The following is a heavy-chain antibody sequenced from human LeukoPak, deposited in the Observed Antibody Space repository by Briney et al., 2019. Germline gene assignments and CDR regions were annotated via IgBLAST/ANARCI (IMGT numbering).Heavy chain of an antibody. CDR2: ISYDGSNK. J-gene: IGHJ5*02. CDR3: AKNFGSGGPNWFDP. V-gene: IGHV3-30*18. D-gene: IGHD3-3*01. Sequence: PGGSLRLSCAASGFTFSSYGMHWVRQAPGKGLEWVAVISYDGSNKYYADSVKGRFTISRDNSKNTLYLQMNSLRAEGTAIYYCAKNFGSGGPNWFDPWGQGTLVTVSS. CDR1: GFTFSSYG.